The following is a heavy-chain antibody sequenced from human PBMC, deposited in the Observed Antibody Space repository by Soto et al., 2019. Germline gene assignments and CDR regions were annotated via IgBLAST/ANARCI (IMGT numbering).Heavy chain of an antibody. CDR3: ARDQGWQLGYFEY. J-gene: IGHJ4*02. Sequence: SETLSLTCSVSGGSISSGGYYWSWIRQHPGKGLEWIGYIYYSGSTYYNPSLKSRVTISVDTSKNQFSLKLSSVTAADTAVYYCARDQGWQLGYFEYWGQGTLVTVSS. CDR2: IYYSGST. D-gene: IGHD6-13*01. CDR1: GGSISSGGYY. V-gene: IGHV4-31*03.